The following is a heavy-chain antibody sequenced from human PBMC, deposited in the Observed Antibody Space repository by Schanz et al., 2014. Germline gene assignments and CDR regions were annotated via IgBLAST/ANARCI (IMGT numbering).Heavy chain of an antibody. V-gene: IGHV1-69*04. Sequence: QVPLVQSGAEVKKPGSSVKVSCKASRGSYALNWVRQAPGQGFEWVGSIIPPLRQTRYAQKFEERVIITADTSTTTVYMDLASLTSDDTAVYFCARIIDGDYLYWGQGTLVTVSS. CDR1: RGSYA. CDR2: IIPPLRQT. D-gene: IGHD4-17*01. J-gene: IGHJ4*02. CDR3: ARIIDGDYLY.